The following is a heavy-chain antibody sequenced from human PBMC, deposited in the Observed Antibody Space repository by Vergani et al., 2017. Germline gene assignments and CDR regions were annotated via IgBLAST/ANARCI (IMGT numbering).Heavy chain of an antibody. J-gene: IGHJ3*02. CDR3: ARDQRXVHYYDSSGYYFEAFDI. CDR2: IYYSGST. D-gene: IGHD3-22*01. V-gene: IGHV4-39*07. Sequence: QLQLQESGPGLVKPSETLSLTCTVSGGSISSSSYYWGWIRQPPGKGLEWIGSIYYSGSTYYNPSLKSRVTISVDTSKNQFSLKLSSVTAADTAVYYCARDQRXVHYYDSSGYYFEAFDIWGQGTMVTVSS. CDR1: GGSISSSSYY.